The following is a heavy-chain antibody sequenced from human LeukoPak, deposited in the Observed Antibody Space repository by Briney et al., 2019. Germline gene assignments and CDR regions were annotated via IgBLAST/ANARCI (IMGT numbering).Heavy chain of an antibody. Sequence: GGSLRLSCAASGFAFSSYWMHWVRQAPGKGLEWVSGINWNGGSTGYADSVKGRFTISRDNAKNSLYLQMNSLRAEDTALYYCARGDGYNFRRYFDYWGQGTLVTVSS. V-gene: IGHV3-20*04. CDR1: GFAFSSYW. D-gene: IGHD5-24*01. J-gene: IGHJ4*02. CDR3: ARGDGYNFRRYFDY. CDR2: INWNGGST.